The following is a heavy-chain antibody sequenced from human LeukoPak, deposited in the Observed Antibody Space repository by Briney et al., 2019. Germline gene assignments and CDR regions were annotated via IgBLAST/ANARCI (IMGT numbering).Heavy chain of an antibody. J-gene: IGHJ4*02. V-gene: IGHV1-2*02. CDR2: INPNSGGT. Sequence: ASVKVSCKASGYTFTGYYVHWVRQAPGQGLEWMGCINPNSGGTNYAQKFQGRVTMTRDTSISTAYMELSRLRSDDTAVYYCARERESYFDYWGQGTLVTVSS. CDR3: ARERESYFDY. CDR1: GYTFTGYY.